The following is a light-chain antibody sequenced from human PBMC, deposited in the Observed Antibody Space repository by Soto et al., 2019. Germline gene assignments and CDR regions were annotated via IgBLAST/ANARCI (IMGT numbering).Light chain of an antibody. V-gene: IGKV3-11*01. J-gene: IGKJ5*01. Sequence: IVLTHSPATLSFSPGEIATLSFRASQSVSINLAWYQHKPGQAPRLLIYDASNRATGIPGRFSGSGSGTDFTLTISSLEAEDFAVYYCQQYGTSPPYTFGQGTRLEIK. CDR3: QQYGTSPPYT. CDR2: DAS. CDR1: QSVSIN.